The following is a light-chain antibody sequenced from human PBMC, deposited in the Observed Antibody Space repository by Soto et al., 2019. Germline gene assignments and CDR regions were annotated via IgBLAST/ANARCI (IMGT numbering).Light chain of an antibody. Sequence: QAVVTQEPSFSVSPGGTVTLTCGLGSGSVSTNYYPSWYQQTPGQAPRTLIHSTNTRSSGVPDRFSGSILGNRAALTITGAQADDESDYYCVLYGGSGIYVFGTGTKLTVL. CDR3: VLYGGSGIYV. J-gene: IGLJ1*01. V-gene: IGLV8-61*01. CDR1: SGSVSTNYY. CDR2: STN.